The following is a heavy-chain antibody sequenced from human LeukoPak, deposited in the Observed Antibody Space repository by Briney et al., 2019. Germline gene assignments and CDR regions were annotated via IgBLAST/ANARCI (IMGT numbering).Heavy chain of an antibody. CDR2: IYPGDSDT. D-gene: IGHD4-17*01. V-gene: IGHV5-51*01. CDR1: GYSFTSYW. CDR3: ASSAEATVTSFDY. J-gene: IGHJ4*02. Sequence: GESLKISCKGSGYSFTSYWIGWVRQMPGKGLEWMGIIYPGDSDTRYSPSFQGQVTISADKSISTAYLQWSSLKASDTAMCYCASSAEATVTSFDYWGQGTLVTVSS.